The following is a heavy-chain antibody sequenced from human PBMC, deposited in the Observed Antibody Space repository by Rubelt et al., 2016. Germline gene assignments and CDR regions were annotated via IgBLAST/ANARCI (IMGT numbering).Heavy chain of an antibody. J-gene: IGHJ4*02. D-gene: IGHD3-16*01. V-gene: IGHV1-69*06. CDR2: GIPIFGTA. Sequence: ARGIPIFGTANYAQKFQGRVTITADKSTSTAYMELSSLRSEDTAVYYCATWGRVYWGQGTLVTVSS. CDR3: ATWGRVY.